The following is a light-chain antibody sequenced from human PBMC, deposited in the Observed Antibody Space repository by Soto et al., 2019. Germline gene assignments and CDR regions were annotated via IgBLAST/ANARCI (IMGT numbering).Light chain of an antibody. Sequence: EIVLPQSPGTLSLSPGARSTLSGRARERLSSVYLAWYQQRPGQPPRLLIYGASNRATGIPDRFSGSGSGTDFTLIIKRLEPEDVAIYYCQKYGGSPRITVGQGKRLAIK. V-gene: IGKV3-20*01. CDR1: ERLSSVY. J-gene: IGKJ5*01. CDR3: QKYGGSPRIT. CDR2: GAS.